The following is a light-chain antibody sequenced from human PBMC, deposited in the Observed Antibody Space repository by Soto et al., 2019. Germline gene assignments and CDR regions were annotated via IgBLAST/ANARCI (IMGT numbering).Light chain of an antibody. CDR1: SSDVGGYDH. CDR2: EVS. CDR3: SSYTSSTAYV. Sequence: QSVLTQPASVSGSDGQSITISCTGTSSDVGGYDHVSWYQQRPGKAPKLMIYEVSNRPSGISNRFSGSKSGNTASLTISGLQGDDEADYYCSSYTSSTAYVFGTGTKVTVL. V-gene: IGLV2-14*01. J-gene: IGLJ1*01.